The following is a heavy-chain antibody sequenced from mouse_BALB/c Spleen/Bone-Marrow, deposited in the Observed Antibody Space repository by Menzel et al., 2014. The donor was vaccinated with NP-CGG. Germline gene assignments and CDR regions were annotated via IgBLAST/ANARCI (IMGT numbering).Heavy chain of an antibody. Sequence: KXGXXVKXPCTASGFNIKDTYMHWVKQRPEQGLEWIGRIDPANGYTKYDPKFQGKATITADTSSNTAYLQLSSLTSEDTAVYYYARSDYWGQGTTLTVSS. CDR1: GFNIKDTY. CDR2: IDPANGYT. V-gene: IGHV14-3*02. CDR3: ARSDY. J-gene: IGHJ2*01.